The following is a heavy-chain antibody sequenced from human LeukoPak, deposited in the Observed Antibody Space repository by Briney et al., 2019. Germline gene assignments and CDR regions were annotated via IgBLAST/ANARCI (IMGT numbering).Heavy chain of an antibody. CDR3: AYSGTYYNPPFQY. CDR2: IYPGNSDT. Sequence: GESLKISCTGSDYSFTTYWIAWVRQMPGKGLEWMGIIYPGNSDTKYSPSFQGQVTMSVDRSISTAYLQWSSLKASDTAMYYCAYSGTYYNPPFQYWGQGTLVTVSS. D-gene: IGHD3-10*01. CDR1: DYSFTTYW. J-gene: IGHJ4*02. V-gene: IGHV5-51*01.